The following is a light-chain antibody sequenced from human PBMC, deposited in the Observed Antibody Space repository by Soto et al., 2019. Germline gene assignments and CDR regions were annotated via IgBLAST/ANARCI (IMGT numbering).Light chain of an antibody. CDR1: QSISTF. Sequence: DIQMTQSPSSLSASVGDRVSVTCRASQSISTFLNWYQRRPGEAPKLLIYAASSLQSGVPSRFSGSGSGADFTLTIGSLQPEDFATYYCQQSYTTPRTFGQGTKVEVK. CDR3: QQSYTTPRT. V-gene: IGKV1-39*01. J-gene: IGKJ1*01. CDR2: AAS.